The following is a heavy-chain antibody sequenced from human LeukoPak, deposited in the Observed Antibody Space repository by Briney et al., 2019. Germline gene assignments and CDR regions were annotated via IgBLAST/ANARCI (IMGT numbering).Heavy chain of an antibody. D-gene: IGHD6-13*01. CDR3: ARGGGYSSSRWSY. CDR1: GGSIRSSYYY. CDR2: IYDSGST. V-gene: IGHV4-39*01. J-gene: IGHJ4*02. Sequence: PSETLSLTCTVSGGSIRSSYYYWGWIRQPPGKGLEWIGSIYDSGSTYYNPSLKSRVTISVDTSKNQFSLKLNSVTAADTAVYYCARGGGYSSSRWSYWGQGTLVTVSS.